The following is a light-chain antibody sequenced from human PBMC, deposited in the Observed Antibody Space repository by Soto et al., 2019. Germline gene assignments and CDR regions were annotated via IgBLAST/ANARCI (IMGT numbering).Light chain of an antibody. CDR1: QSVSSN. J-gene: IGKJ1*01. CDR3: QQHSDWPKT. CDR2: GAS. V-gene: IGKV3-15*01. Sequence: EIVMTQSPATLSVSPGERATLSCWASQSVSSNLAWYQQKPGQAPRLLIYGASNRATDIPARFSGSGSGTEFTLTISSLQSEDFAVYFCQQHSDWPKTFGRGTKV.